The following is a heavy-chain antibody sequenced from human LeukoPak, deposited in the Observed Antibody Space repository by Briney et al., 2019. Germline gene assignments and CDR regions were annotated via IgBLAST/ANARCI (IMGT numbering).Heavy chain of an antibody. CDR1: GGSISSSSYY. D-gene: IGHD6-19*01. Sequence: SETLSLTCTVSGGSISSSSYYWGWIRQPRGKGLEWIGSIYYSGSTCYNPSLKSRVTISVDTSKNQFSLKLSSVTAADTAVYYCARLRSIAVAGTVLDYWGQGTLVTVSS. CDR2: IYYSGST. CDR3: ARLRSIAVAGTVLDY. V-gene: IGHV4-39*01. J-gene: IGHJ4*02.